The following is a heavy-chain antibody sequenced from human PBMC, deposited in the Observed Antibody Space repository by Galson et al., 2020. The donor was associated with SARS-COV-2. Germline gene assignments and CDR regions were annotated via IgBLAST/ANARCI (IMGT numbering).Heavy chain of an antibody. CDR3: SREGWQGGY. Sequence: GESLKISCVVSGFTFEDYWMSWFRQAPGKGLEWVANIRGDGSEENYVDSVRGRFSISRDNAVNSLYLQMNNLTVADTAMYYCSREGWQGGYWGQGTRVTVSS. J-gene: IGHJ4*02. CDR2: IRGDGSEE. D-gene: IGHD6-19*01. CDR1: GFTFEDYW. V-gene: IGHV3-7*01.